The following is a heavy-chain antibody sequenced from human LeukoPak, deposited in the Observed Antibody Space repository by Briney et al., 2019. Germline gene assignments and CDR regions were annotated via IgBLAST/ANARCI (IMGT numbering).Heavy chain of an antibody. CDR3: ARDLSYGDYVDY. CDR2: ISSSSSFI. Sequence: GGSLRLSCAASGFTYSSYSMNWVRQAPGKGLEWVSSISSSSSFIYYADSVKGRFTISRDNAKNSLYLQMNSLRAEDTAVYYCARDLSYGDYVDYWGQGTLVTVSP. V-gene: IGHV3-21*01. D-gene: IGHD4-17*01. J-gene: IGHJ4*02. CDR1: GFTYSSYS.